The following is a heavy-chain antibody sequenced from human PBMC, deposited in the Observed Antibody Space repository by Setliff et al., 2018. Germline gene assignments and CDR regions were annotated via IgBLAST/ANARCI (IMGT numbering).Heavy chain of an antibody. CDR1: GFTFSRYW. Sequence: GGSLRLSCAASGFTFSRYWMSWVRQAPGKGLEWVANIKQDGSEKYYVDSVEGRFTISRDNAKNSLYLQMNSLRAEDTAVYYCARDHAYGSRFYYYYYGMDVWGQGTTVTV. V-gene: IGHV3-7*01. J-gene: IGHJ6*02. CDR3: ARDHAYGSRFYYYYYGMDV. CDR2: IKQDGSEK. D-gene: IGHD3-10*01.